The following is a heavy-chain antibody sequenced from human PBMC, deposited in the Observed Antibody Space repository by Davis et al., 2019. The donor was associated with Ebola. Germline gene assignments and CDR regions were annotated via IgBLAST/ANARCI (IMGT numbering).Heavy chain of an antibody. V-gene: IGHV1-2*06. Sequence: ASVKVSCKASGYTFTGYYMHWVRQAPGQGLEWMGRINPHSGITNYAQKFQGSVTMTRDTSISTAYMELSRLRSDDTAVYYCAMTTVTLQRFDYWGQGTLVTVSS. CDR2: INPHSGIT. CDR3: AMTTVTLQRFDY. CDR1: GYTFTGYY. J-gene: IGHJ4*02. D-gene: IGHD4-17*01.